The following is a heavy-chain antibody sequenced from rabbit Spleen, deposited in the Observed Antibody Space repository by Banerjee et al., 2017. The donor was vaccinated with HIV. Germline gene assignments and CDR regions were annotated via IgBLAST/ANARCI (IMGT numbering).Heavy chain of an antibody. D-gene: IGHD4-1*01. J-gene: IGHJ4*01. CDR1: GVSFSSSSY. Sequence: QSLEESGGDLVKPGASLTLTCTASGVSFSSSSYMCWVRQAPGKGLEWISCIAGSSSGFTYSATWAKGRFTFSKTSSTTVTLQMTSLTAADTATYFCARDLDGVIGWNFGWWGPGTLVTVS. V-gene: IGHV1S40*01. CDR2: IAGSSSGFT. CDR3: ARDLDGVIGWNFGW.